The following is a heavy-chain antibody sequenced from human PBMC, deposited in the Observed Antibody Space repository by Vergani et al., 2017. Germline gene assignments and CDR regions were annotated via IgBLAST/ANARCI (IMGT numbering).Heavy chain of an antibody. CDR1: GYTFTRYD. Sequence: QVQLVQSGAEVRKPGASVKVSCKASGYTFTRYDVHWVRQATGQGLEWMGWMNHNSGNTGYAQKFHGRVTFTRSNSINTAYMELRSLRSEDTAVYYCSRGVGGNIRDFDYWGQGTLVIVSS. D-gene: IGHD4-23*01. J-gene: IGHJ4*02. CDR2: MNHNSGNT. CDR3: SRGVGGNIRDFDY. V-gene: IGHV1-8*03.